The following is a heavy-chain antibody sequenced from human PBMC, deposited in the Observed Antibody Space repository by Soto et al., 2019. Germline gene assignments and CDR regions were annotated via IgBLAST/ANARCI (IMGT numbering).Heavy chain of an antibody. J-gene: IGHJ6*02. CDR1: GGSISSSSYY. CDR2: IYYSGST. D-gene: IGHD3-10*01. CDR3: ARRLLWFGEDHGMDV. V-gene: IGHV4-39*01. Sequence: QLQLQESGPGLVKPSETLSLTCTVSGGSISSSSYYWGWIRQPPGKGLEWIGSIYYSGSTYYNPSLKSRVTISVDTSKNQFSLKLSSVTAADTAVYYCARRLLWFGEDHGMDVWGQGTTVTVSS.